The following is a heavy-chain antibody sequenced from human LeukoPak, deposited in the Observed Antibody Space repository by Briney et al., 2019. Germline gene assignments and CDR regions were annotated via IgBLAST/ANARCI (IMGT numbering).Heavy chain of an antibody. V-gene: IGHV3-7*01. J-gene: IGHJ4*02. CDR3: ARDGTCLDF. CDR1: GFTFSENW. Sequence: GGSLRLSCGASGFTFSENWMSWVRQAPGRGPEWVADIKGDGSKRYYVDSVKGRFTISRDNDKNALYLQMNNLRVEDTGVYYCARDGTCLDFWGQGVLVTVSS. CDR2: IKGDGSKR.